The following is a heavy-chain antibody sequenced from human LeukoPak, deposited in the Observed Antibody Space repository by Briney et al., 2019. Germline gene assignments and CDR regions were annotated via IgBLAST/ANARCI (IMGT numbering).Heavy chain of an antibody. CDR1: GFTLSSNW. J-gene: IGHJ4*02. V-gene: IGHV3-74*01. Sequence: GGSLRLSCAGSGFTLSSNWMHWVRHGPGKGLVWVSRIYSDGSRTNYADSVKGRFTISRDNAKNSLYLQMNSLRAEDTAVYYCAREELGYFDYWGQGTLVTVSP. CDR3: AREELGYFDY. CDR2: IYSDGSRT. D-gene: IGHD1-26*01.